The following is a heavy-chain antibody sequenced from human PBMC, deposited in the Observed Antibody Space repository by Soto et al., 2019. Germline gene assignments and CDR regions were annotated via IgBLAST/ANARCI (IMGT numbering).Heavy chain of an antibody. D-gene: IGHD2-21*01. CDR3: AVIGPVWSGFDY. Sequence: ASVKVSCKASGGTFSSYAISWVRQAPGQGLEWMGGIIPIFGTANYAQKFQGRVTITADESTSTAYMELSSLRSEDTAVYYCAVIGPVWSGFDYWGQGTLVTVSS. J-gene: IGHJ4*02. CDR1: GGTFSSYA. CDR2: IIPIFGTA. V-gene: IGHV1-69*13.